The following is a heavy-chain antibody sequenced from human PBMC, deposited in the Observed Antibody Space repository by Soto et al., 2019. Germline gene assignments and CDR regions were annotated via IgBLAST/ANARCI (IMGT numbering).Heavy chain of an antibody. CDR3: AKDSGGFDEYSSPYYYYYYYMDV. CDR2: ISYDGSNK. Sequence: GGSLRLSCAASGFTFSSYGMHWVRQAPGKGLEWVAVISYDGSNKYYADSVKGRFTISRDNSKNTLYLQMNSLRAEDTAVYYCAKDSGGFDEYSSPYYYYYYYMDVWGKGTTVTVSS. CDR1: GFTFSSYG. D-gene: IGHD6-6*01. V-gene: IGHV3-30*18. J-gene: IGHJ6*03.